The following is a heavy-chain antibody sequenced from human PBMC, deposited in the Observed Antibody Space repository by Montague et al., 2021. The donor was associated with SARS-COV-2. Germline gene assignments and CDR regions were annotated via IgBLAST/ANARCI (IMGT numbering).Heavy chain of an antibody. V-gene: IGHV4-34*01. D-gene: IGHD3-10*01. Sequence: SETLSLTCAVHGGSLSTYSWNWIRQPLGKGLEWIGEIHHGGSTNYNPSLKSRVTISADTSKNQFSLKLTSVAAADTAVYYCARLGDGVVPSPILGVGPYYSYYYMDVWGKGTTVTVSS. CDR1: GGSLSTYS. CDR2: IHHGGST. J-gene: IGHJ6*03. CDR3: ARLGDGVVPSPILGVGPYYSYYYMDV.